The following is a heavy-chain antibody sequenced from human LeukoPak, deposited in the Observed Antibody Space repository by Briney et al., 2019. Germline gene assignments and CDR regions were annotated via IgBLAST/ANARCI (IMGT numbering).Heavy chain of an antibody. D-gene: IGHD3-22*01. CDR3: ARENPSGYYNRPIDY. Sequence: SEALSLTCTVSGASISSYYWSWIRQPPGKGLEWIGDIYYSGSIKYNPSLKSRVTMSVDTSKNQFSLKLSSVTAADTAIYYCARENPSGYYNRPIDYWGQGTLVTVSS. CDR1: GASISSYY. V-gene: IGHV4-59*01. J-gene: IGHJ4*02. CDR2: IYYSGSI.